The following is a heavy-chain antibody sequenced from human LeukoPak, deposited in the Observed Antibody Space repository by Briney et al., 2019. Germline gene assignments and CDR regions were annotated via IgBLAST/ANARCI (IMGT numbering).Heavy chain of an antibody. Sequence: GGSLRLSCAASGFTFTTYSMTWVRQAPGKGLEWVSSINPGGVSRYYADSVRGRFTISRDNSENTVSLQMNSLRTDDTAMYYRAKDRAGTPWADWGQGTLVTVSS. V-gene: IGHV3-23*01. J-gene: IGHJ4*02. D-gene: IGHD1-1*01. CDR1: GFTFTTYS. CDR2: INPGGVSR. CDR3: AKDRAGTPWAD.